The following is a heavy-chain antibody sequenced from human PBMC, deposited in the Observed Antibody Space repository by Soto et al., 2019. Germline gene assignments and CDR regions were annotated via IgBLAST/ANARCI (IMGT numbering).Heavy chain of an antibody. D-gene: IGHD4-4*01. CDR1: GFTFDDYA. CDR2: ISWNSAFI. Sequence: DVQLVESGGGMVQPGRYLRLSCVASGFTFDDYAMNWVRQAPGKGLEWGSGISWNSAFIAYADSVRGRFPISRDNAKNALYLQMNSLSAEDTSVYYCPKVLEEIDYSNYGFAYWGQRTLVTVSS. V-gene: IGHV3-9*01. CDR3: PKVLEEIDYSNYGFAY. J-gene: IGHJ4*02.